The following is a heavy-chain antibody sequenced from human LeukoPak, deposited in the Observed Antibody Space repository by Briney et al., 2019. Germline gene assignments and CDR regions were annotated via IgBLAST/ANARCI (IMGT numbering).Heavy chain of an antibody. CDR1: GGTFSGYY. CDR3: ASEYYYYDMDV. Sequence: SETLSLTCAVYGGTFSGYYWTWIRQPPGKGLEWSGEINHSGSTTYNPSLKSRVTISVDTSKNQFSLKLSSVTAADTAVYYCASEYYYYDMDVWGQGTTVTVSS. J-gene: IGHJ6*02. D-gene: IGHD6-6*01. V-gene: IGHV4-34*01. CDR2: INHSGST.